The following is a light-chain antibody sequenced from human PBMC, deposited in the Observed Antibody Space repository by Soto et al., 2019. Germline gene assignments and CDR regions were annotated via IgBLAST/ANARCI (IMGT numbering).Light chain of an antibody. Sequence: QYVLTPPASVSGSTGQSITMSGTGTSTDIGAYNYVSWYQQHPGKAPKLLIYEVTNRPSGVSNRFSGSKSGNTASLTISGLQAEDEANYYCNSYTTLSNRVFGTGTKVTVL. V-gene: IGLV2-14*01. CDR2: EVT. J-gene: IGLJ1*01. CDR1: STDIGAYNY. CDR3: NSYTTLSNRV.